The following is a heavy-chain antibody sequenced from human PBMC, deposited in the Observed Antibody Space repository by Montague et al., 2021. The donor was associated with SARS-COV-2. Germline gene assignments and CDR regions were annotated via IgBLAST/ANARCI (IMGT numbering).Heavy chain of an antibody. V-gene: IGHV4-59*08. CDR2: IYYSGST. CDR3: ARHALGYFDWLNEGYFDY. D-gene: IGHD3-9*01. Sequence: SETLSLTCTVSGGSISSYYWSWIRQPPGKGLEWIGYIYYSGSTNYNPSLKSRDTISIDTSKNQFSLKLSSVTAADTAVYYCARHALGYFDWLNEGYFDYWGQGTLVTVSS. CDR1: GGSISSYY. J-gene: IGHJ4*02.